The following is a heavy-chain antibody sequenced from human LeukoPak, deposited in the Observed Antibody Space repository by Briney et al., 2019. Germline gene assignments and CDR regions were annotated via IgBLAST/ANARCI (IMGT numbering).Heavy chain of an antibody. D-gene: IGHD2-15*01. J-gene: IGHJ5*02. Sequence: SETLSLTCTVSGYSISSGDYWGWSRQPPGKGLEGIGSFYHSGSTYYNPSLKSRITISVDTAKNQFSLKLSSVTAADTAVYYCPRRPYCSGGSCYGTGAWFDPWGQGPLVPVSS. CDR1: GYSISSGDY. V-gene: IGHV4-38-2*02. CDR2: FYHSGST. CDR3: PRRPYCSGGSCYGTGAWFDP.